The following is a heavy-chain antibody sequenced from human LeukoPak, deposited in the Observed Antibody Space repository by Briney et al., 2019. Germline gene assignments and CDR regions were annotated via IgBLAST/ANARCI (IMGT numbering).Heavy chain of an antibody. CDR3: ARVRANWYEGY. CDR2: ITTTFYT. D-gene: IGHD6-13*01. J-gene: IGHJ4*02. CDR1: GFTFSSHS. V-gene: IGHV3-21*01. Sequence: KTGGSLRLSCAASGFTFSSHSVNWVRQVPGKGLEWVSSITTTFYTYYTDSVKGRLTISRDNAKNPLYLQMISLRAEDTAVYYCARVRANWYEGYWGQGTLVTVSS.